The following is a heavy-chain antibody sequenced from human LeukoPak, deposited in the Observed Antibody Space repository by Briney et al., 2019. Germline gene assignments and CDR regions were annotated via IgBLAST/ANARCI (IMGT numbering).Heavy chain of an antibody. CDR3: ARGGLGSWTFDS. J-gene: IGHJ4*02. V-gene: IGHV3-48*04. D-gene: IGHD1-26*01. Sequence: TGGSPRLSCAASGFIFSTYSMNWVRQAPGKGLEWLSYISSSGSTIHYTDSVKGRFTISRDNAKYSLYLQMDSLRAEDTALYYCARGGLGSWTFDSWGQGTLVTVSS. CDR1: GFIFSTYS. CDR2: ISSSGSTI.